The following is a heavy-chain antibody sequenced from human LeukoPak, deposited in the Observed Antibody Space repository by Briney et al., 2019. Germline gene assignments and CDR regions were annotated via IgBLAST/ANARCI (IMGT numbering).Heavy chain of an antibody. CDR2: IYRDGTT. Sequence: GGSLRLSCAASGFGVSSDYTSWVRQPPGKGLDWVSVIYRDGTTYYADSVKGRFTISRDNSKNTVYLQMNNLRAEDTAVYHCARHLPFDPWGQGTLVTVSS. CDR1: GFGVSSDY. J-gene: IGHJ5*02. CDR3: ARHLPFDP. V-gene: IGHV3-53*01.